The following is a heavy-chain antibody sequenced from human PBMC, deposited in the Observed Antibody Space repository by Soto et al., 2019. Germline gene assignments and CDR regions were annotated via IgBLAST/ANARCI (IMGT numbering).Heavy chain of an antibody. CDR2: IIPIFGTA. V-gene: IGHV1-69*13. CDR3: AREGGVIPPYYFDY. D-gene: IGHD3-16*01. Sequence: GASVKVSCKASGGTFSSYAISRVRQAPGQGLEWMGGIIPIFGTANYAQKFQGRVTITADESTSTAYMELSSLRSEDTAVYYCAREGGVIPPYYFDYWGQGTLVTVSS. CDR1: GGTFSSYA. J-gene: IGHJ4*02.